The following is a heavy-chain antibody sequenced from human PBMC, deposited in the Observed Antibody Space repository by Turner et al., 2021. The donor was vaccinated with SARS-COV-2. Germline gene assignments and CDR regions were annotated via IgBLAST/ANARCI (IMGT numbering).Heavy chain of an antibody. CDR1: GFIFSTYG. J-gene: IGHJ4*02. Sequence: QVQLVESGGGVVQPGRSLRLSCAASGFIFSTYGMHWVRQAPGKGLEWGAVISYDGSNKYYADSVKGRFTISRDNSKNTLYLQMNSLRAEDTAVYYCAKARDGYNYFDYWGQGTLVTVSS. V-gene: IGHV3-30*18. CDR2: ISYDGSNK. D-gene: IGHD5-12*01. CDR3: AKARDGYNYFDY.